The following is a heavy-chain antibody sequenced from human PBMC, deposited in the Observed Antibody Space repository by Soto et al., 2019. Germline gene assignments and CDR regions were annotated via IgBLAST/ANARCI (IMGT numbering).Heavy chain of an antibody. J-gene: IGHJ6*02. CDR1: GFTFSSYA. D-gene: IGHD1-26*01. V-gene: IGHV3-30-3*01. CDR3: ARDSFSWDLLLGIAYYYGMDV. CDR2: ISYDGSNK. Sequence: QVQLVESGGGVVQPGRSLRLSCAASGFTFSSYAMHWVSQAPGKGLEWVAVISYDGSNKYYADSVKGRFTISRDNSKNTLDLQMNSLRAEDTAVYYCARDSFSWDLLLGIAYYYGMDVWGQGTTVTVSS.